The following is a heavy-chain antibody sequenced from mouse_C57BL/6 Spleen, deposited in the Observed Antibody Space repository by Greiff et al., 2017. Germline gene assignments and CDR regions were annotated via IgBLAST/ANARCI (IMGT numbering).Heavy chain of an antibody. D-gene: IGHD3-2*02. Sequence: VQLQQSGGDLVKPGGSLKLSCAASGFTFSSYGMSWVRPTPDKRLEWVATISSGGSYTYYPDSVKGRFTISRDNAKNTLYLQMSSLKSEDTAMYYCARHDSSGYGGYAMDYWGQGTSVTVSS. J-gene: IGHJ4*01. CDR2: ISSGGSYT. CDR3: ARHDSSGYGGYAMDY. CDR1: GFTFSSYG. V-gene: IGHV5-6*01.